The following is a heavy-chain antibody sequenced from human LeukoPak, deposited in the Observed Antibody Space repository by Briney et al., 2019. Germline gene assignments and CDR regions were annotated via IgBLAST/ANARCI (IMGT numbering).Heavy chain of an antibody. D-gene: IGHD6-13*01. V-gene: IGHV4-61*02. Sequence: SETLSLTCTVSGGSISSGSYYWSWIRQPAGKGLEWIGRIYTSGSTNYNPSLKSRVTISVDTSKNQFSLKLSSVTAADTAVYYCARDMRGIAAAGTEYWFDPWGQGTLVTVSS. J-gene: IGHJ5*02. CDR1: GGSISSGSYY. CDR3: ARDMRGIAAAGTEYWFDP. CDR2: IYTSGST.